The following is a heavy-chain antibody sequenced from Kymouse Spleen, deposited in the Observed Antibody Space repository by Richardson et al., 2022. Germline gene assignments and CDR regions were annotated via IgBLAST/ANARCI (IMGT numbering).Heavy chain of an antibody. Sequence: QVQLQESGPGLVKPSETLSLTCTVSGGSISSYYWSWIRQPPGKGLEWIGYIYYSGSTNYNPSLKSRVTISVDTSKNQFSLKLSSVTAADTAVYYCARRQLWFDYWGQGTLVTVSS. CDR2: IYYSGST. CDR1: GGSISSYY. V-gene: IGHV4-59*01. J-gene: IGHJ4*02. CDR3: ARRQLWFDY. D-gene: IGHD5-18,IGHD5-18*01.